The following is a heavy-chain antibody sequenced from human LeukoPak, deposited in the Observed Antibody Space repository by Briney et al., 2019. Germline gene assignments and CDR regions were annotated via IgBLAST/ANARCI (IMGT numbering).Heavy chain of an antibody. CDR3: ARTLSYYHGSGSYMDV. D-gene: IGHD3-10*01. Sequence: GGSLRLSCAASGFTFSSYAMHWVRQAPGKGREYVSAISSNGGSTYYANSVKGRFTISRDNSKITLYLQMGSLRAEDMAVYYCARTLSYYHGSGSYMDVWGKGATVTVSS. V-gene: IGHV3-64*01. J-gene: IGHJ6*03. CDR2: ISSNGGST. CDR1: GFTFSSYA.